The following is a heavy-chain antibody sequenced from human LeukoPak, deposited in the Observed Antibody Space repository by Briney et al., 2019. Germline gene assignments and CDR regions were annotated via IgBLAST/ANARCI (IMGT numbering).Heavy chain of an antibody. J-gene: IGHJ4*02. CDR3: AKGRGYSYGQFDY. V-gene: IGHV3-30*18. CDR1: GFTFSSYG. D-gene: IGHD5-18*01. Sequence: PGRSLRLSCAASGFTFSSYGMHWVRQAPGKGLEWVAVISYDGSNKYYADSVKGRFTISRDNSKNTLYQQMNSLRAEDTAVYYCAKGRGYSYGQFDYWGQGTLVTVSS. CDR2: ISYDGSNK.